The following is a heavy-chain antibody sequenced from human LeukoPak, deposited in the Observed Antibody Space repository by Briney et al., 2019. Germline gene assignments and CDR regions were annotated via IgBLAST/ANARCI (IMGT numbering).Heavy chain of an antibody. V-gene: IGHV1-2*02. CDR3: ARDGQSMMVEFDL. Sequence: ASVRVSCKASGYTFTDYYMHWVRQDPGQGLEWMGWLYPNSGDTNYAQKFQGRVTMTRDTSISTAYMELSGLRSDDTAVYYCARDGQSMMVEFDLWGQGTLVTVSS. J-gene: IGHJ4*02. D-gene: IGHD2-15*01. CDR2: LYPNSGDT. CDR1: GYTFTDYY.